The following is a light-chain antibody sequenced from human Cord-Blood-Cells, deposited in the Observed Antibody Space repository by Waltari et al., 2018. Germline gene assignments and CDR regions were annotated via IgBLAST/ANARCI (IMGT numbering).Light chain of an antibody. V-gene: IGLV2-23*02. CDR1: SCAVGSSNI. Sequence: QTALTQPASVAGSPGQSITISSTGTSCAVGSSNIFSWYQQHPGKAPKPMLYEVSKRPSGVSNRFSGSKSGNTASLTISGLQAEDEADYYCCSYAGSSTLVFGGGTKLTVL. CDR2: EVS. CDR3: CSYAGSSTLV. J-gene: IGLJ2*01.